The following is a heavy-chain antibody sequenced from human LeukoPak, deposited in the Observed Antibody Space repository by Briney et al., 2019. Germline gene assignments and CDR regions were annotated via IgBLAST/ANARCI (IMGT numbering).Heavy chain of an antibody. CDR1: GFTFTAYA. CDR2: TGGGL. CDR3: AKAGYCSGGSCYHDY. V-gene: IGHV3-23*01. D-gene: IGHD2-15*01. Sequence: GGSLRLSCAASGFTFTAYAMSWVRLAPGKGLEWVSGTGGGLSYADSVKGRFTISGDNSKNTLYLQMNSLRAEDTAVYYCAKAGYCSGGSCYHDYWGQGSLVTVSS. J-gene: IGHJ4*02.